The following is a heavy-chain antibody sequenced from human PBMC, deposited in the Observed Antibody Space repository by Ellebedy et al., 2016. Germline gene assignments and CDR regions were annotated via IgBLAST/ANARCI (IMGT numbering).Heavy chain of an antibody. CDR3: ARASHYGDYNIFDY. D-gene: IGHD4-17*01. CDR2: IIPILSIT. J-gene: IGHJ4*02. CDR1: GGTFSSYA. Sequence: ASVKVSCKASGGTFSSYAISWVRQAPGQGLEWMGRIIPILSITNYAQKFQGRVTMTRDTSTSTVYMELSSLSSEDTAVYYCARASHYGDYNIFDYWGQGTLVTVSS. V-gene: IGHV1-69*04.